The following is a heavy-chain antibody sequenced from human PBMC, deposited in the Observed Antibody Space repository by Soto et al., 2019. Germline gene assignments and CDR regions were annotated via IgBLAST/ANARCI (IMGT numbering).Heavy chain of an antibody. CDR3: TRRPPPPYSSSSNWFDP. D-gene: IGHD6-6*01. Sequence: GGSLRLSCTASGFTFGDYAMSWFRQAPGKGLEWVGFIRSKAYGGTTEYAASVKGRFTISRDDSKSIAYLQMNSLNTEDTAGYYCTRRPPPPYSSSSNWFDPWGQGTLVTVSS. CDR2: IRSKAYGGTT. J-gene: IGHJ5*02. CDR1: GFTFGDYA. V-gene: IGHV3-49*03.